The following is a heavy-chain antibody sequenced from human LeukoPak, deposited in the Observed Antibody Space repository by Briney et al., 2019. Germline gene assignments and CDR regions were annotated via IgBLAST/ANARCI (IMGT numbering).Heavy chain of an antibody. Sequence: SVKVSCKASGGTFSSYAISWVRQAPGQGLEWMGGIVPIFGTANYAQKFQGRVTITTDESTSTAYMELSSLRSEDTAVYYCARVRGGDYYYYMDVWGKGTTVTVSS. D-gene: IGHD3-16*01. J-gene: IGHJ6*03. CDR3: ARVRGGDYYYYMDV. CDR2: IVPIFGTA. V-gene: IGHV1-69*05. CDR1: GGTFSSYA.